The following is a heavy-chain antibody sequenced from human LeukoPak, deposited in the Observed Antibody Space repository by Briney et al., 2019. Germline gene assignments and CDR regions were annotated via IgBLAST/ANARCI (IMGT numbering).Heavy chain of an antibody. J-gene: IGHJ4*02. D-gene: IGHD3-10*01. Sequence: PGGSLRLSCAASGFTVSSNYMSWVRQAPGKGLEWVSVIYLDGITYYADSVKGRFTISRDNSKNSVYLQMNSLRAEDTAMYYCARGGSGIYPLDYRGQGTLVTVSS. CDR1: GFTVSSNY. V-gene: IGHV3-66*01. CDR3: ARGGSGIYPLDY. CDR2: IYLDGIT.